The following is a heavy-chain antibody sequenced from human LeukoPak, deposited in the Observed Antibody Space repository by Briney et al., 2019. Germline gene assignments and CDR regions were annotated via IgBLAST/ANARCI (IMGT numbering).Heavy chain of an antibody. CDR3: VRGPHIAATSY. V-gene: IGHV3-7*03. CDR2: IKQDGSEK. D-gene: IGHD6-25*01. J-gene: IGHJ4*02. CDR1: GFSFNNYR. Sequence: PGGSLRLSCAASGFSFNNYRMTWVRQAPGKGLEWVANIKQDGSEKQYVDSVKGRFAISRDNAKKSLYLQINTPRAEDTAVYYCVRGPHIAATSYWGQGTLVTVSS.